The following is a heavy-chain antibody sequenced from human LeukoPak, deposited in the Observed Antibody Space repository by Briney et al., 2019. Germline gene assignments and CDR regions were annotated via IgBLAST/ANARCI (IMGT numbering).Heavy chain of an antibody. CDR3: VRRDNTGWNFFDY. Sequence: SETLSLTFTVSGGSINSNYCRWSRQPPGKGLEWIGAIYYKGNTNYNPSLKSRVTISVDTSKNHLSLKLTSVLAAETAIYYGVRRDNTGWNFFDYWGQGILVTVSS. CDR1: GGSINSNY. D-gene: IGHD2-8*02. J-gene: IGHJ4*02. CDR2: IYYKGNT. V-gene: IGHV4-59*08.